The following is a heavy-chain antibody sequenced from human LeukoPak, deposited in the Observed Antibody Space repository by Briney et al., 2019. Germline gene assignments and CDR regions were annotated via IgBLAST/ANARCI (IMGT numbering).Heavy chain of an antibody. CDR2: IYSGGST. D-gene: IGHD3-3*01. V-gene: IGHV3-53*01. J-gene: IGHJ3*02. CDR1: GFTVSSNY. CDR3: ARVQIGYYDFWSGSPEAFDI. Sequence: GGSLRLSCAASGFTVSSNYMSWVRQAPGKGLEWVSVIYSGGSTYYADSVKGRFTISRDNSKNTLYLQMNSLRAEDTAVYYCARVQIGYYDFWSGSPEAFDIWGQGTMVTVSS.